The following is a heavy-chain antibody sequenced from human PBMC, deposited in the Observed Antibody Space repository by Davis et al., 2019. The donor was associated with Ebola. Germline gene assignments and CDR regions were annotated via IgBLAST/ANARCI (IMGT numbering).Heavy chain of an antibody. CDR1: GRSISSGAYY. Sequence: SETLSLTCTVSGRSISSGAYYWSWIRQHPGKGLEWIGYIYYSGSTYYNPSLKSRVTISVDTSKNQFSLKLSSVTAADTAVYYCAREDYGDSSSFYYYYYYMDVWGKGTTVTVSS. CDR3: AREDYGDSSSFYYYYYYMDV. CDR2: IYYSGST. V-gene: IGHV4-31*03. J-gene: IGHJ6*03. D-gene: IGHD4-17*01.